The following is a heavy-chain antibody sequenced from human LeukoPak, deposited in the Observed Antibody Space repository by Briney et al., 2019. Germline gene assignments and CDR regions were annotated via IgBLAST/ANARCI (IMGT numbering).Heavy chain of an antibody. J-gene: IGHJ6*02. D-gene: IGHD3-22*01. CDR2: IYYSGST. CDR1: GGSISSGDYY. V-gene: IGHV4-30-4*01. Sequence: SETLSLTCTVSGGSISSGDYYWSWIRQPPGKCLEWIGYIYYSGSTYYNPSLKSRVTISVDTSKNQFSLKLSSVTAADTAVYYCARATYYYDSSGYYPYYYYGMDVWGQGTTVTVSS. CDR3: ARATYYYDSSGYYPYYYYGMDV.